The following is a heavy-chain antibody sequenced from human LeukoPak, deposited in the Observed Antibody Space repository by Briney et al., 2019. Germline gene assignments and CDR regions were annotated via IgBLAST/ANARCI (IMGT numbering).Heavy chain of an antibody. Sequence: GGSLRLSCAASGFTFTILAMSWVRQAPGKGLEWLASIRDSGTSKYYADSVKGRFTISRDNSKNTLYLQMISLRAENTAVYHCSKYVREVSNAASGIDYWGQGTLVTVSS. CDR1: GFTFTILA. V-gene: IGHV3-23*01. J-gene: IGHJ4*02. D-gene: IGHD5/OR15-5a*01. CDR3: SKYVREVSNAASGIDY. CDR2: IRDSGTSK.